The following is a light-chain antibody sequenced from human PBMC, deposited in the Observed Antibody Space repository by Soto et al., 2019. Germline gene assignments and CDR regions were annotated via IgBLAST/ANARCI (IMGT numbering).Light chain of an antibody. Sequence: EIVMTQSPDTLSVSPGDRAILSCRASQSVSSHVAWYQQRPGEAPRLLIYGASTRATGTPGRISGSGSGTEFTLTNSSLQSEDSAIYYYQQYSNWPSFGQGTKVEIK. V-gene: IGKV3-15*01. J-gene: IGKJ1*01. CDR1: QSVSSH. CDR2: GAS. CDR3: QQYSNWPS.